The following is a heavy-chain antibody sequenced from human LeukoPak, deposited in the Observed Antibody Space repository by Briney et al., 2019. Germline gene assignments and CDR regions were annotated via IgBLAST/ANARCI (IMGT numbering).Heavy chain of an antibody. CDR3: ARKIEMATIYDAVDI. D-gene: IGHD5-24*01. V-gene: IGHV4-59*01. CDR1: GGSISSYW. Sequence: PSETLSLTCTVSGGSISSYWWSWIRQPPGKGLEWIGYVYYSGSAHYNPSLKSRVTISGDTSKNQFSLKLSSVTAADTAVYYCARKIEMATIYDAVDIWGQGTMVTVSS. J-gene: IGHJ3*02. CDR2: VYYSGSA.